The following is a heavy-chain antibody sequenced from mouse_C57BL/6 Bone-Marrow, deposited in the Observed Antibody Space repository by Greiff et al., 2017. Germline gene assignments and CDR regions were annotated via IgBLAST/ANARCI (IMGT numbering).Heavy chain of an antibody. V-gene: IGHV2-2*01. CDR3: AREGDYYGSSPLFDV. CDR2: IWSGGST. D-gene: IGHD1-1*01. CDR1: GFSLTSYG. Sequence: QVQLQQSGPGLVQPSQSLSITCTVSGFSLTSYGVHWVRQSPGKGLEWLGVIWSGGSTDYNAAFISRLSISKDNSKSQVFFKMNSLQADDTAIYYCAREGDYYGSSPLFDVWGTGTTVTVSA. J-gene: IGHJ1*03.